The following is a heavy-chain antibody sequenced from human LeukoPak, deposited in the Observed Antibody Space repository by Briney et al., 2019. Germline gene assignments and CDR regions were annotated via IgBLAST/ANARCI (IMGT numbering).Heavy chain of an antibody. V-gene: IGHV3-11*06. Sequence: GGSLRLSCAASGFTFSDYYISWIRQAPGKGLEWVSYISSSSSYTNYADSVKGRFTISRDNAKNSLYLQMNSLRAEDTAVYYCAREFSHYYGSGSYRYYFDYWGQGTLVTVSS. D-gene: IGHD3-10*01. CDR1: GFTFSDYY. J-gene: IGHJ4*02. CDR2: ISSSSSYT. CDR3: AREFSHYYGSGSYRYYFDY.